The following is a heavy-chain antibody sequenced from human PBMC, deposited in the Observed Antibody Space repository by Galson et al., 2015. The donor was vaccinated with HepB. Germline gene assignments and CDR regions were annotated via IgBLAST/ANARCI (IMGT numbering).Heavy chain of an antibody. V-gene: IGHV3-48*03. CDR2: ISITSSAI. J-gene: IGHJ4*02. D-gene: IGHD2-8*01. Sequence: SLRLSCAASGFTFSSYEFNWVRQAPGQGLEWVSYISITSSAIYYADSVRGRFTISRDNAKNSVYLQMDSLRVEDTAVYYCARDAGWGYCTNGICTNLDIWGQGTLVTVSS. CDR3: ARDAGWGYCTNGICTNLDI. CDR1: GFTFSSYE.